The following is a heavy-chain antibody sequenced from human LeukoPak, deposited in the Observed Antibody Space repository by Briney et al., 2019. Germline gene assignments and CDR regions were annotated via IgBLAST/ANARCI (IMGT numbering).Heavy chain of an antibody. D-gene: IGHD3-10*01. CDR3: ARDGGSGFGEFYYYYYYMDV. Sequence: PGGSLRLSCAASGFTFSSYSMNWVRQAPGKGLEWVSSLSSSSSYIYYADSVKGRFTISRDNAKNSLYLQMNSLRAEDTAVYYCARDGGSGFGEFYYYYYYMDVWGKGTTVTVSS. CDR1: GFTFSSYS. CDR2: LSSSSSYI. J-gene: IGHJ6*03. V-gene: IGHV3-21*01.